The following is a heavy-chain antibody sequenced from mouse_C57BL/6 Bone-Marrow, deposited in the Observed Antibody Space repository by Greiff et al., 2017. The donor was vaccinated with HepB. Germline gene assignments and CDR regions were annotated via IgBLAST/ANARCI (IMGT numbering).Heavy chain of an antibody. D-gene: IGHD2-1*01. CDR1: GFNIKDDY. CDR3: TTSDYGIKGYAMDY. V-gene: IGHV14-4*01. CDR2: IDPENGDT. Sequence: VQLQQSGAELVRPGASVKLSCTASGFNIKDDYMHWVKQRPEQGLEWIGWIDPENGDTEYASKFQGKATITADTSSNTAYLQLSSLTSEDTAVYYCTTSDYGIKGYAMDYWGQGTSVTVSS. J-gene: IGHJ4*01.